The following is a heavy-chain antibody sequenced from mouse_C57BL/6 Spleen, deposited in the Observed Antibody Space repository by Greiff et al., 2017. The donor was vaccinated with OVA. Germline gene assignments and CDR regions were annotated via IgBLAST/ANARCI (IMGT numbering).Heavy chain of an antibody. D-gene: IGHD1-1*01. CDR1: GYSFTSYW. Sequence: VQLQQPGPELVKPGASVKLSCKASGYSFTSYWMHWVKQRPGQGLEWIGMIHPNSGSTKYNEKFQSKATMTVDKSSSTAYMQLSTLTSYDSAVYYCASSSVGSSRFAYWGQGTLVTVAA. J-gene: IGHJ3*01. CDR3: ASSSVGSSRFAY. CDR2: IHPNSGST. V-gene: IGHV1-64*01.